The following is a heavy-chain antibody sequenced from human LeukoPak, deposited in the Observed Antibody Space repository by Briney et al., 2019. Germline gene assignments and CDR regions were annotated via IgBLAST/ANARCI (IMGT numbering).Heavy chain of an antibody. CDR2: IYSGGST. D-gene: IGHD3-22*01. CDR3: ARFLLSYDSSGYNRLMVY. CDR1: GFTVSSHY. V-gene: IGHV3-66*02. J-gene: IGHJ4*02. Sequence: GGSQRLSCAPSGFTVSSHYMSWVRHAPGEGLEWVSVIYSGGSTYYAQSVKGRFTISRDKSKNTLYLQMNSLGAEDTDVYYCARFLLSYDSSGYNRLMVYWGQGPLVTVSS.